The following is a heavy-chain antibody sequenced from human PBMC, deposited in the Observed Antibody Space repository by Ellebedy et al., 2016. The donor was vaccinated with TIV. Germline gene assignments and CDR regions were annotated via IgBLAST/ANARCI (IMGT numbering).Heavy chain of an antibody. J-gene: IGHJ2*01. CDR3: ARDSPLESSSYWYFDL. D-gene: IGHD6-19*01. CDR1: GYTFTGYY. V-gene: IGHV1-2*04. CDR2: INPNSGGT. Sequence: ASVKVSXXASGYTFTGYYMHWVRQAPGQGLEWMGWINPNSGGTNYAQKFQGWVTMTRDTSISTAYMELSRLRSDDTAVYYCARDSPLESSSYWYFDLWGRGTLVTVSS.